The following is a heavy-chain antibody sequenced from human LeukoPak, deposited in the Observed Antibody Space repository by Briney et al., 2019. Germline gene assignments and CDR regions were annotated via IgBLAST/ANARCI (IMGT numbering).Heavy chain of an antibody. CDR3: ARAVTTDG. CDR1: GFTFSNYW. CDR2: IKQGGSEK. V-gene: IGHV3-7*04. Sequence: PGGSLRLSCAASGFTFSNYWMSWVRQAPGKGLEWVANIKQGGSEKYHVDSVKGRFTISRDNAKNSLYLQMNSLRVEDTAVYYCARAVTTDGWGQGTLVTVSS. D-gene: IGHD4-17*01. J-gene: IGHJ4*02.